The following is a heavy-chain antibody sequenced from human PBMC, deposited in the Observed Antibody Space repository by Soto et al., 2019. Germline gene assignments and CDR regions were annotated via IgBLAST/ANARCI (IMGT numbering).Heavy chain of an antibody. CDR1: GYTFTGYY. CDR2: INPNSGGT. CDR3: ARDQESSSWYNWFDP. V-gene: IGHV1-2*02. J-gene: IGHJ5*02. Sequence: ASVKVSCKASGYTFTGYYMHWVRQAPGQGLEWMGWINPNSGGTNYAQKSQGRVTMTRDTSISTAYMELSRLRSDDTAVYYCARDQESSSWYNWFDPWGQGTLVTVSS. D-gene: IGHD6-13*01.